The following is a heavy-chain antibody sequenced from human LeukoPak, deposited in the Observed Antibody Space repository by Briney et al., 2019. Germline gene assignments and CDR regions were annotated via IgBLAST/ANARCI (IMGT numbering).Heavy chain of an antibody. V-gene: IGHV3-30-3*01. CDR3: ARPVGYAFWTGDY. CDR2: ISYDGSNK. CDR1: GFTFSSYA. Sequence: GRSLRLSCAASGFTFSSYAMHWVRQAPGKGLEWVAVISYDGSNKYYADSVKGRFTISRDNSKNTLYLQMNSLRAEDTAVYYCARPVGYAFWTGDYWGQGTLVTVSS. D-gene: IGHD3-3*01. J-gene: IGHJ4*02.